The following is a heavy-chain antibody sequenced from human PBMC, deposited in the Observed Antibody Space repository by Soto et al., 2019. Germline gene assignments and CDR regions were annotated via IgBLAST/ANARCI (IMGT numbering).Heavy chain of an antibody. V-gene: IGHV3-48*02. Sequence: GGSLRLSCEASDFALNSLAMTWVRQAPGKGLEWVSFISGSGDTKYYADSVKGRFTISRDNAKNSLYLQMSSLRDGDTAVYYCAKYCSSDVCFDYWGQGTLVTVSS. D-gene: IGHD2-8*01. CDR1: DFALNSLA. CDR2: ISGSGDTK. CDR3: AKYCSSDVCFDY. J-gene: IGHJ4*02.